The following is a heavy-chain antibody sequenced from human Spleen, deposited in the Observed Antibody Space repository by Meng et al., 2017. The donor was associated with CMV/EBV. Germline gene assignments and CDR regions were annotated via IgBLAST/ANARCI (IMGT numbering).Heavy chain of an antibody. CDR2: INHSGST. CDR3: ARWFWSGHFDY. D-gene: IGHD3-3*01. Sequence: QVQLQQWAGGLLKPSGTLSLTCAVYGGSFSGYYWSWIRQPPGKGLEWIGEINHSGSTNYNPSLKSRVTISVDTSKNQFSLKLSSVTAADTAVYYCARWFWSGHFDYWGQGTLVTVSS. CDR1: GGSFSGYY. V-gene: IGHV4-34*01. J-gene: IGHJ4*02.